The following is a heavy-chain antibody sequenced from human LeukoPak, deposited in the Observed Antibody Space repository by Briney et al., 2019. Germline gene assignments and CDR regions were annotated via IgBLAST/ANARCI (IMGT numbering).Heavy chain of an antibody. D-gene: IGHD3-10*01. Sequence: KSSQTLSLTCTVSGGSVTSGTYYWSWMRQPAGKGLEWIGRIYTRGSTNYNPSLKSRVSISVDTSKNQLSLNLSSVTAADTAVYYCARARGSGSPYYFDYWGQGTLVTVSS. J-gene: IGHJ4*02. CDR3: ARARGSGSPYYFDY. CDR2: IYTRGST. V-gene: IGHV4-61*02. CDR1: GGSVTSGTYY.